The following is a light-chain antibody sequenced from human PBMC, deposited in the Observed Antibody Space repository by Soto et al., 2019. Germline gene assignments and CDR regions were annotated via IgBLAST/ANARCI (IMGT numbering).Light chain of an antibody. Sequence: QSALTQPASVSGSPGQSITISCTGTSSDVGGYNYVSWYQQHPGKAPKLMIYDVSNRPSGVSNRFSGSKSGNTASLTISGLQAVDCADDYCSSYTSSSAPNYVFGPGTKLTVL. CDR3: SSYTSSSAPNYV. CDR2: DVS. CDR1: SSDVGGYNY. V-gene: IGLV2-14*01. J-gene: IGLJ1*01.